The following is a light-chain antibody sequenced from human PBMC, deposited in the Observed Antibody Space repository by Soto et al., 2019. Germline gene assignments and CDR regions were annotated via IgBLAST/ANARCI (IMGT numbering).Light chain of an antibody. CDR1: SSDVGTYDL. J-gene: IGLJ1*01. CDR3: CSYADTSTLFV. V-gene: IGLV2-23*02. Sequence: QSVLTQPASVSGSPGQSITISCTGTSSDVGTYDLVSWYQQPPGKAPKLMIYEVSKRPLGVSNRFSGSKSGYTASLTISGLQAEDEGDYYCCSYADTSTLFVFGSGTKLTVL. CDR2: EVS.